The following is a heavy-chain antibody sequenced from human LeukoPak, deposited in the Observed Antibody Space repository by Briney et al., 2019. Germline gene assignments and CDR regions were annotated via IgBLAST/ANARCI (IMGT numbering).Heavy chain of an antibody. D-gene: IGHD3-9*01. CDR1: GFTFSSYA. V-gene: IGHV3-30-3*01. CDR3: ARDSKKALRYFDWFDY. Sequence: PGGSLRLSYAASGFTFSSYAMHWVRQAPGKGLEWVAVISYDGSNKYYADSVKGRFTISRDNSKNTLYLQMNSLRAEDTAVYYCARDSKKALRYFDWFDYWGQGTLVTVSS. CDR2: ISYDGSNK. J-gene: IGHJ4*02.